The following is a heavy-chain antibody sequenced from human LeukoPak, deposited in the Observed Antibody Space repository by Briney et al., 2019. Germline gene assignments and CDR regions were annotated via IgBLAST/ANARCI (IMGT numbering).Heavy chain of an antibody. CDR1: GFTFSTYW. Sequence: GGSLRLSCAASGFTFSTYWMTWVRQAPGKGLEWVANIKEDGNEQHYVDSVKGRFTITRDNDKNSLCLQMHSLRVEDTAVYYCARGVRSGNWGRGTLVTVSS. CDR3: ARGVRSGN. V-gene: IGHV3-7*03. D-gene: IGHD6-6*01. J-gene: IGHJ4*02. CDR2: IKEDGNEQ.